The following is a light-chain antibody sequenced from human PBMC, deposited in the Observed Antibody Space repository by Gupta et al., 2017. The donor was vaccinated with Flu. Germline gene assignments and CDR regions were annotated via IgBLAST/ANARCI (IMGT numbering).Light chain of an antibody. J-gene: IGKJ4*01. Sequence: GERATLSCRANQSVDGKLAWYQQRRGQAPRLLIFGASARATGVPARFSGSGSGTEFTLTISSLQSEDFAVYHCQQYKTWPLTFGGGTKMEI. CDR3: QQYKTWPLT. CDR1: QSVDGK. V-gene: IGKV3-15*01. CDR2: GAS.